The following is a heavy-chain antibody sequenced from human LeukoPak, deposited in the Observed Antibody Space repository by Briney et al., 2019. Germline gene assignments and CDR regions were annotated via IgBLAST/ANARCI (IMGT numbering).Heavy chain of an antibody. V-gene: IGHV7-4-1*02. CDR1: GYTFTGYS. CDR2: INTNTGNP. CDR3: ARVVHPYDYESSGLTYDAFDI. Sequence: ASVKVSCKASGYTFTGYSMNWVRQAPGQGLEWLGWINTNTGNPTYAQGFTGRFVFSLDTSVNTAYLQISSLKAEDTAVYYCARVVHPYDYESSGLTYDAFDIWGQGTMVTVSS. J-gene: IGHJ3*02. D-gene: IGHD3-22*01.